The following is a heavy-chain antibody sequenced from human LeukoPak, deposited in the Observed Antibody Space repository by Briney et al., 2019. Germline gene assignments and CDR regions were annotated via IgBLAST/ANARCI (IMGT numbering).Heavy chain of an antibody. CDR1: GFTVSSNY. CDR3: AATRAYYYDSSGYSH. J-gene: IGHJ4*02. V-gene: IGHV3-53*01. Sequence: GGSLRLSCAASGFTVSSNYMSWVRQAPGKGLEWVSVIYSGGSTYYADSVKGRFTISRDNSENTLYLQMNSLRAEDTAVYYCAATRAYYYDSSGYSHWGQGTLVTVSS. D-gene: IGHD3-22*01. CDR2: IYSGGST.